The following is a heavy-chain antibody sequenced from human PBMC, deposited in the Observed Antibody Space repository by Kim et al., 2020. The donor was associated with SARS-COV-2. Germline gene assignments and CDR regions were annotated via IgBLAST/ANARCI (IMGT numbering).Heavy chain of an antibody. V-gene: IGHV3-33*06. J-gene: IGHJ4*02. CDR2: IWYDGSNK. CDR3: AKTLGGTTPHILDY. D-gene: IGHD1-1*01. Sequence: GGSLRLSCAASGFTFSSYGMHWVRQAPGKGLEWVAVIWYDGSNKYYADSVKGRFTISRDNSKNTLYLQMNSLRAEDTAVYYSAKTLGGTTPHILDYWGQGPLVTVSS. CDR1: GFTFSSYG.